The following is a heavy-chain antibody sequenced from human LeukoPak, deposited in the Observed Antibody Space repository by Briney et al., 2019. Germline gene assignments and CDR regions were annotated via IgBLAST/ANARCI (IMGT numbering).Heavy chain of an antibody. J-gene: IGHJ4*02. CDR1: GFTFSNCA. D-gene: IGHD3-22*01. CDR3: ANGRTTSGYLAHDD. Sequence: GGSLRLSCAASGFTFSNCAMSWVRLAPGKGLEWVSAISGSGTSTYYADSVKGRFTISRDNSKNTLFLQMNSLRAEDTAINYCANGRTTSGYLAHDDRGQGTLVTVSP. V-gene: IGHV3-23*01. CDR2: ISGSGTST.